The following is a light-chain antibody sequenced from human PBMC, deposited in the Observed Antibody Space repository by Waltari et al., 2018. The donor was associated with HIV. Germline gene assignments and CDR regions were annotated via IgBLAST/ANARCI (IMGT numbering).Light chain of an antibody. CDR3: MQGTHWPYT. CDR2: KVS. J-gene: IGKJ2*01. V-gene: IGKV2-30*01. CDR1: QSLVYRDGNTY. Sequence: DVVMTQSPLSLPVTLGQPASISCRSSQSLVYRDGNTYLIWFQQRPGQSPRRLIHKVSNRDSGVPDRFSGSGSGTDFTLKISRVEAEDVGVYYCMQGTHWPYTFGQGTKLKIK.